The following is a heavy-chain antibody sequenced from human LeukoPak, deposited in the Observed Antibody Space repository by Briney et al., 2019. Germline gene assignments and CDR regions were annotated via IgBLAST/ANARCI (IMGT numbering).Heavy chain of an antibody. V-gene: IGHV3-30*02. Sequence: GGSLLLSCAASGFTFSSYGMHWVRQAPGKGLERVAFIRYDGSNKYYADSVKGRFTISRDNSKNTLYLQMNSLRAEDTAVYYCAKPYSSSWYTIFAEYFQHWGQGTLVTVSS. CDR2: IRYDGSNK. CDR3: AKPYSSSWYTIFAEYFQH. D-gene: IGHD6-13*01. J-gene: IGHJ1*01. CDR1: GFTFSSYG.